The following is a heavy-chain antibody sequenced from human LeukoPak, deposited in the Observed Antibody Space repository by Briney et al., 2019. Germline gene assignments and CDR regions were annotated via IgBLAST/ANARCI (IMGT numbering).Heavy chain of an antibody. Sequence: PSETLSLTCTVSGGSISSFYWIWIRQPPGKGLEFIGYIYSSGSTKYNPSLKSRVTISVDTSKNQFSLKLSSVTAADTAVYYCARITSSWRDYWGQGTLVTVSS. D-gene: IGHD6-13*01. CDR3: ARITSSWRDY. V-gene: IGHV4-59*08. J-gene: IGHJ4*02. CDR2: IYSSGST. CDR1: GGSISSFY.